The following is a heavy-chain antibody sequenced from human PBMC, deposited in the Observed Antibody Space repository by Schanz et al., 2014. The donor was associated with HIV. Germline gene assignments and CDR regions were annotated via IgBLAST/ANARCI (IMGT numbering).Heavy chain of an antibody. CDR2: ISYDGSNK. Sequence: QVQLVESGGGVVQPGRSLRLSCAASGFTFSSYAMHWVRQAPGKGLEWVAVISYDGSNKNYADSVKGRFTISRDNSKNTLYLQVSSLRAEDSAVYYCVKDLPSPNLSYWGQGTLVTVSS. CDR3: VKDLPSPNLSY. J-gene: IGHJ4*02. D-gene: IGHD6-6*01. V-gene: IGHV3-30-3*01. CDR1: GFTFSSYA.